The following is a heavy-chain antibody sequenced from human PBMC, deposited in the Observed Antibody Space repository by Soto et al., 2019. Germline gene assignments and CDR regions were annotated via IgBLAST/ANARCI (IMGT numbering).Heavy chain of an antibody. CDR1: GYTFTSYG. J-gene: IGHJ3*02. CDR3: ARLTMAQDAFDI. V-gene: IGHV1-18*01. CDR2: ISAYNGKT. Sequence: QVQLEQSGAEVKKPGASVKVSCKASGYTFTSYGISWVRQAPGQGLEWMGWISAYNGKTNYAQKLQGRVTMTTDRSTSTAYIDLRSLRADDTAVYYCARLTMAQDAFDIWGQGTMVTVSS. D-gene: IGHD3-10*01.